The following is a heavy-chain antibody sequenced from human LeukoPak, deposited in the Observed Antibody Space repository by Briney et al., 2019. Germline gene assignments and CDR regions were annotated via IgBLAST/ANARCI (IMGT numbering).Heavy chain of an antibody. D-gene: IGHD6-13*01. CDR2: INPSDGTA. CDR1: GSIFTSYY. CDR3: ARGNLVSSRTPFDY. V-gene: IGHV1-46*01. J-gene: IGHJ4*02. Sequence: GASVKVSCKASGSIFTSYYIHWVRQAPGQGPEWMAKINPSDGTATYAQKFQGRVTMTSDTSTSTAYMELRSLRSDDTAVYYCARGNLVSSRTPFDYWGQGTLVTVSS.